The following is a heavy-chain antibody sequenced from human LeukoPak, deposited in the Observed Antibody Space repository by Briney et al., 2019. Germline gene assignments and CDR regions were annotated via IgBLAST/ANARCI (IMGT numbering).Heavy chain of an antibody. CDR1: GGSISSYY. J-gene: IGHJ6*03. Sequence: SETLSLTCTVSGGSISSYYWSWIRQPPGKGLEWIGYIYYSGSTNYNPSLKSRVTISVGTSKNQFSLKLSSVTAADTAVYYCAREPFNYMDVWGKGTTVTVSS. CDR3: AREPFNYMDV. V-gene: IGHV4-59*01. CDR2: IYYSGST.